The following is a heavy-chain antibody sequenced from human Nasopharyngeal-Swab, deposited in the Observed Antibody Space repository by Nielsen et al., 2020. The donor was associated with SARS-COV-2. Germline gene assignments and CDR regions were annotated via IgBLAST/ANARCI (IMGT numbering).Heavy chain of an antibody. J-gene: IGHJ4*02. CDR1: GSSFTSYW. Sequence: GGSLRLSCKGSGSSFTSYWIGWVRQMPGKGLEWMGIIYPGDSDTRYSPSFQGQVTISADKSISTAYLQWSSLKASDTAMYYCARRSEDAFDYWGQGTLVTVSS. CDR2: IYPGDSDT. CDR3: ARRSEDAFDY. V-gene: IGHV5-51*01. D-gene: IGHD2-15*01.